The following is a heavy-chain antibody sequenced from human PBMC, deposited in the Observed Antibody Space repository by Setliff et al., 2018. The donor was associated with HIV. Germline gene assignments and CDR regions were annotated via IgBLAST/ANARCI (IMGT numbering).Heavy chain of an antibody. CDR2: IKQDGSEE. D-gene: IGHD6-19*01. V-gene: IGHV3-7*01. CDR1: GFTFSTYW. Sequence: HPGGSLRLSCAASGFTFSTYWMIWVRQAPGKGLEWVAKIKQDGSEEYYVDSVKGRFTISRDNAKNSVYLQMNSLRVEDTAKYYCTKDHLSGWASDCWGQGTLVTVSS. J-gene: IGHJ4*02. CDR3: TKDHLSGWASDC.